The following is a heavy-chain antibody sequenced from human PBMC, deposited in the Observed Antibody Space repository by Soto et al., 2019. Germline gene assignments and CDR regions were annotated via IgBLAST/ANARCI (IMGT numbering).Heavy chain of an antibody. J-gene: IGHJ4*02. CDR1: GFTFSIYG. CDR3: ANLHPVSDY. CDR2: IIGSATST. V-gene: IGHV3-23*01. Sequence: GELLESGGGEVQPGGSLRLSCAASGFTFSIYGMAWVRQAPGKGLEWVASIIGSATSTYYADFVKGRFTISRDNSKNMLFLEMTSLRAEATAVYHCANLHPVSDYWGQGTLVSVSS.